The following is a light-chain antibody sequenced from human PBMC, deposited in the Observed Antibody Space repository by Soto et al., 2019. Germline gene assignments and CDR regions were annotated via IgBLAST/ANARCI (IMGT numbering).Light chain of an antibody. CDR1: RHVYINA. CDR3: QQYGASPFT. CDR2: GAS. J-gene: IGKJ3*01. V-gene: IGKV3-20*01. Sequence: VVLTQSPATLSLSPGERATLSCRASRHVYINALAWYQQKPGRTPTLLIFGASTRATDIPDRFSGTGSGTGFSLTINGVEPEDSAVYYCQQYGASPFTFGPGTRVEI.